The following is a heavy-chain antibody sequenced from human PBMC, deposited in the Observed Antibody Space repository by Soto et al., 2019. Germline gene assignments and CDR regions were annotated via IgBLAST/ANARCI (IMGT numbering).Heavy chain of an antibody. CDR3: ARLEYSSSPGGLRYYYYGMDV. Sequence: SETLSLTCTVSGCSISSYYWRWIRQPTGKGLEWIGYIYYSGSANYNPSLKSRVTISVDTSKNQFSLKLSSVTAADTAVYYCARLEYSSSPGGLRYYYYGMDVWGQGTTVTVSS. CDR1: GCSISSYY. V-gene: IGHV4-59*01. CDR2: IYYSGSA. J-gene: IGHJ6*02. D-gene: IGHD6-6*01.